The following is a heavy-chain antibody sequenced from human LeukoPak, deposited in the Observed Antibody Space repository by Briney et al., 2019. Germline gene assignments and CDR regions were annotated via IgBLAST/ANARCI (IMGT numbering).Heavy chain of an antibody. CDR2: INHSGST. J-gene: IGHJ4*02. CDR3: ARGVVPAARLDY. CDR1: GGSFSGYY. Sequence: SETLSLTCAVYGGSFSGYYWSWIRQPPGKGLEWIGEINHSGSTNYNPSLKSRVTISVDTSKNQFSLKPSSVTAADTAVYYCARGVVPAARLDYWGREPWSPSPQ. V-gene: IGHV4-34*01. D-gene: IGHD2-2*01.